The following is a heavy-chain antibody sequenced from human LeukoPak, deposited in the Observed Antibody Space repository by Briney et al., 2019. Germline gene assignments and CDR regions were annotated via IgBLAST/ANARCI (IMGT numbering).Heavy chain of an antibody. CDR1: GFTFSSYG. CDR3: AKPYYYYGSGSHRPFDY. V-gene: IGHV3-30*18. D-gene: IGHD3-10*01. Sequence: GGSLRLSCAASGFTFSSYGMHWVRQAPGKGLEWVAVISYDGSNKYYPDSVKGRFTISRDNSKNTLYLQMNSLRAEDTAVYYCAKPYYYYGSGSHRPFDYWGQGTLVTVSS. CDR2: ISYDGSNK. J-gene: IGHJ4*02.